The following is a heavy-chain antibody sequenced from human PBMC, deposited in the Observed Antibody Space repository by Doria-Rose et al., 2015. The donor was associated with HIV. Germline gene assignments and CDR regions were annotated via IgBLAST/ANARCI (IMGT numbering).Heavy chain of an antibody. D-gene: IGHD6-13*01. V-gene: IGHV2-26*01. Sequence: QVTLKESGPVLVKPTETLTLTCTVSGVSLSSPGMGVSWLRQPPGKALEWLAYIFSDDERSYKTSLKSRLTISRGTSKSQVVLTMTDMDPVDTATYYCARIKSSRWYHKYYFDFWGQGTLVIVSA. J-gene: IGHJ4*02. CDR2: IFSDDER. CDR1: GVSLSSPGMG. CDR3: ARIKSSRWYHKYYFDF.